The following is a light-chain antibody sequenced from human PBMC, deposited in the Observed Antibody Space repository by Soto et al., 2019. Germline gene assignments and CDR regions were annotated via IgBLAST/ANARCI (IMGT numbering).Light chain of an antibody. V-gene: IGKV1-9*01. CDR1: QGISSY. Sequence: DIQLTQSPSFLSASVGDSVTITCRASQGISSYLAWYQQGPGRAPKPLIYAASTLQSGVPSRFSGSGSGTEFTLTISSLQPEDFATYYCQQLNSYPLTFGRGTKVEIK. CDR2: AAS. CDR3: QQLNSYPLT. J-gene: IGKJ4*01.